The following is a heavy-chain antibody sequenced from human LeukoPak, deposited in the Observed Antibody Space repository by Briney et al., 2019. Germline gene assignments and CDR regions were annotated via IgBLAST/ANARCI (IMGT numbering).Heavy chain of an antibody. V-gene: IGHV3-7*01. CDR1: GFTFRSYW. CDR2: IKQDGSEK. Sequence: GGSLRLSCATSGFTFRSYWMTWVRQAPGKGLEWVANIKQDGSEKYYVDSVKGRFSISRDNTKNSLYLQMNSLRAEDTAVYYCARDSPSLLWFGEPYYFDYWGQGTLVTVSS. D-gene: IGHD3-10*01. J-gene: IGHJ4*02. CDR3: ARDSPSLLWFGEPYYFDY.